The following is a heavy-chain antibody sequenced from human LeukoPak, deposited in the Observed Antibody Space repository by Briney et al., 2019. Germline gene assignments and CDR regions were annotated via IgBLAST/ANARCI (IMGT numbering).Heavy chain of an antibody. J-gene: IGHJ6*04. V-gene: IGHV3-74*01. D-gene: IGHD3-10*02. CDR3: AELGITMIGGV. CDR2: INGDGSST. CDR1: GFTFRSYW. Sequence: GGSLRLSCAASGFTFRSYWMHWVRQAPGKGLVWVSRINGDGSSTSYADSVKGRFTISRDNAKNSLYLQMNSLRAEDTAVYYCAELGITMIGGVWGKGTTVTISS.